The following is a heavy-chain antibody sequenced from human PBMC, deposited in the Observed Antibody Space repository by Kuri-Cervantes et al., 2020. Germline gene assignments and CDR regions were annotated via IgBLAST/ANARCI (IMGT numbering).Heavy chain of an antibody. CDR3: AKDFRWRVHSFDS. D-gene: IGHD6-19*01. Sequence: GESLKISCAASGFTFSSYAMSWVRQAPGKGLEWVSAISGSGGSTYYADSVKGRFTISRDNSKNTLYLQMNSLRPDDTAIYSCAKDFRWRVHSFDSWGPGTVVTVSS. J-gene: IGHJ4*02. CDR2: ISGSGGST. CDR1: GFTFSSYA. V-gene: IGHV3-23*01.